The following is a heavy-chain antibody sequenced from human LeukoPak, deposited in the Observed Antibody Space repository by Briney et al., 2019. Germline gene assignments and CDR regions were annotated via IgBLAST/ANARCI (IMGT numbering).Heavy chain of an antibody. CDR2: FDPDDGET. J-gene: IGHJ4*02. CDR3: ATGTSGSYYVGIVRPIDY. V-gene: IGHV1-24*01. CDR1: GYTLTELP. D-gene: IGHD1-26*01. Sequence: ASEKVSCKVSGYTLTELPIHSVRQGPGKGPERRGDFDPDDGETVYAQRFQGRVTMTEDTSSDTASMELSSLRSEDTAVYYCATGTSGSYYVGIVRPIDYWGQGTLVTVSS.